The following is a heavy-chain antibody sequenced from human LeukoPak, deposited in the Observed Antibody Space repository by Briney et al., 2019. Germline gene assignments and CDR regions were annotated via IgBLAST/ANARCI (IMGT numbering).Heavy chain of an antibody. Sequence: ASVKVSCKVSGYTLTELSMHWVRQAPGKGLEWMGGFDPEDGETIYAQKFQGRVTMTEDTSTDTAYMELSSLRSEDTAVYYCARVPSAYYDFWSGYNGMDVWGKGTTVTVSS. CDR3: ARVPSAYYDFWSGYNGMDV. D-gene: IGHD3-3*01. J-gene: IGHJ6*04. CDR2: FDPEDGET. CDR1: GYTLTELS. V-gene: IGHV1-24*01.